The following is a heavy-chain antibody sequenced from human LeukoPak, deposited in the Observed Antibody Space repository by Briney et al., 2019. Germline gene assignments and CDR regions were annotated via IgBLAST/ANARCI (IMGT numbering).Heavy chain of an antibody. D-gene: IGHD3-22*01. CDR2: ITGSGGST. Sequence: GGSLRLPCAASGFTFDDYAMHWVRQAPGKGLEWVSGITGSGGSTYYADSVKGRFTISRDNSKNTVYLQMNSLRAEDTAVYYCARDLSLIALTDWGQGTLVTVSS. V-gene: IGHV3-23*01. J-gene: IGHJ4*02. CDR3: ARDLSLIALTD. CDR1: GFTFDDYA.